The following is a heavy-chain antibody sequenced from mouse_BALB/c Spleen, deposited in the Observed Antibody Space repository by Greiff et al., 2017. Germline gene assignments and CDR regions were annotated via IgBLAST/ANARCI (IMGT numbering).Heavy chain of an antibody. CDR1: GFTFSSYT. Sequence: EVMLVESGGGLVKPGGSLKLSCAASGFTFSSYTMSWVRQTPEKRLEWVATISSGGSYTYYPDSVKGRFTISRDNAKNTLYLQMSSLTSEDTAMYYCTRTGNYDAMDYWGQGTSVTVSS. CDR2: ISSGGSYT. J-gene: IGHJ4*01. V-gene: IGHV5-6-4*01. CDR3: TRTGNYDAMDY. D-gene: IGHD2-1*01.